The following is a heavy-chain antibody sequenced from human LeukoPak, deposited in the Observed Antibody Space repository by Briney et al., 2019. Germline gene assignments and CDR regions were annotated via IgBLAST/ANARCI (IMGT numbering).Heavy chain of an antibody. V-gene: IGHV4-59*01. D-gene: IGHD1-1*01. J-gene: IGHJ3*02. CDR3: ARDGKTGTTYGAFDI. Sequence: PSETLSLTCTVSGGSISSYYWSWIRQPPGKGLEWIGYIYYSGSTNYNPSLKSRVTISVDTSKNQFSLKLSSVTAADTAVYYCARDGKTGTTYGAFDIWGQGTVVTVSS. CDR2: IYYSGST. CDR1: GGSISSYY.